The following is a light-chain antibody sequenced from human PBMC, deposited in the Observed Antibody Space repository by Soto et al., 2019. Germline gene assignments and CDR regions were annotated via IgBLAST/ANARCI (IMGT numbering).Light chain of an antibody. V-gene: IGKV3-20*01. CDR3: QQYGSSPPKIT. CDR2: GGY. J-gene: IGKJ4*01. Sequence: LLTQSPGPRSLSPGDSATLSCRDSQSVSSSNLAWYQQTRGKSTRVIIYGGYNRAAGIPERFSGSGSGTDFTLNISRLEPEDFAVYYGQQYGSSPPKITCGGGTKVDIK. CDR1: QSVSSSN.